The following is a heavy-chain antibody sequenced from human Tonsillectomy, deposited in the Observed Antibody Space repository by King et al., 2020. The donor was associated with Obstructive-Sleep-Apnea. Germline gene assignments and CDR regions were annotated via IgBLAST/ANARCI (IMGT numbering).Heavy chain of an antibody. J-gene: IGHJ5*02. CDR2: LSANVDAK. CDR3: AKDGPLWVGGDLIHP. D-gene: IGHD3-10*01. CDR1: CLTFSDFK. Sequence: DVQLVESGGGLAQPGGSLRLSCTDSCLTFSDFKMSWVRQAPGKGLEWVSALSANVDAKNYADSVKGRFTVSRDNSESLLFLHLSSLRVEDTAVYYCAKDGPLWVGGDLIHPWGQGTLVSVSS. V-gene: IGHV3-23*04.